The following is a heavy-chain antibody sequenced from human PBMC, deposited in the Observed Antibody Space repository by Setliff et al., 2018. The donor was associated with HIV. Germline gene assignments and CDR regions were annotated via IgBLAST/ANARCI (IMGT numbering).Heavy chain of an antibody. V-gene: IGHV1-2*06. J-gene: IGHJ3*02. D-gene: IGHD3-3*01. CDR3: AREPAYYDFWSGYYFAESFDI. CDR2: INPNSGGT. CDR1: GYTFTGYY. Sequence: VASVKVSCKASGYTFTGYYMHWVRQAPGQGLEWMGRINPNSGGTNYAQKFQGRVTMTRDTSITTAYMELRSLRSDDTAVYYCAREPAYYDFWSGYYFAESFDIWGQGTRVTVS.